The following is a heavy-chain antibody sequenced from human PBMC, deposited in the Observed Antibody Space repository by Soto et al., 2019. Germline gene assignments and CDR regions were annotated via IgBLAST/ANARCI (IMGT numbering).Heavy chain of an antibody. Sequence: QVQLVQSGAEGKKPGSSVKVSCKASGGTFSSYAISWVRQAPGQGLEWMGGIIPIFGTANYAQKFQGRVTITEDESTSTAYMELSSLCSEDTAVYYCASHTGRGSQWEQHFDYWGQGTLVTVSS. CDR3: ASHTGRGSQWEQHFDY. V-gene: IGHV1-69*01. D-gene: IGHD1-26*01. CDR1: GGTFSSYA. CDR2: IIPIFGTA. J-gene: IGHJ4*02.